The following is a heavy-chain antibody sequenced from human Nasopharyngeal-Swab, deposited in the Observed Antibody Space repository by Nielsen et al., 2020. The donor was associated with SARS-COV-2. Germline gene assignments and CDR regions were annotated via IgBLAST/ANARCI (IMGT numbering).Heavy chain of an antibody. J-gene: IGHJ6*02. V-gene: IGHV1-8*01. CDR2: MNPNSGNT. Sequence: SVKVSCKASGYTFTSYDINWVRQATGQGLEWMGWMNPNSGNTGYAQKFQGRVTMTRNTSISTAYMELSSLRSEDTAVYYCARFSRYYYYYGMDVWGQGTTVTVSS. D-gene: IGHD2/OR15-2a*01. CDR3: ARFSRYYYYYGMDV. CDR1: GYTFTSYD.